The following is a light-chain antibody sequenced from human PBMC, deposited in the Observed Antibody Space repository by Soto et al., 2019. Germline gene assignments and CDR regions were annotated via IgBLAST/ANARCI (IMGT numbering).Light chain of an antibody. CDR1: QSISSY. CDR2: AAS. J-gene: IGKJ3*01. V-gene: IGKV1-39*01. CDR3: QQYDSTPAT. Sequence: DIKMTQSPSSLSASVGDRVTITCLASQSISSYLNWYQQKPGKAPKLLIYAASSLQSGVPSRLSGSGSGTDFTLTISSLQPEDFATYYCQQYDSTPATFGLGTKVDIK.